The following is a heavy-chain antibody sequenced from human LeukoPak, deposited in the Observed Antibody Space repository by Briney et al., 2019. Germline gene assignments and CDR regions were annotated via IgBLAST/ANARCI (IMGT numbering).Heavy chain of an antibody. D-gene: IGHD4-17*01. Sequence: ASVKVSCKASGYTXTHYYMHWVRQAPGQGLEWMGWINPNSGGTNYAQKFQGRITMTRDTSITTAYMELSRLISDDTAVYYCARDTSTVTTPYFDYWGQGTLVTVSS. CDR2: INPNSGGT. V-gene: IGHV1-2*02. J-gene: IGHJ4*02. CDR3: ARDTSTVTTPYFDY. CDR1: GYTXTHYY.